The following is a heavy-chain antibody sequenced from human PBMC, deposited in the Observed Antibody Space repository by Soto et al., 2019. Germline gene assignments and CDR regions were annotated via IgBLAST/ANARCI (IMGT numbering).Heavy chain of an antibody. V-gene: IGHV4-30-4*08. CDR3: ASGDYFDY. D-gene: IGHD4-17*01. J-gene: IGHJ4*02. CDR1: GGSISSSDYY. CDR2: IYYSGNT. Sequence: PSETLSLTCTVSGGSISSSDYYWSWIRQHPGKGLEWIGYIYYSGNTYYNPSLKSRLTISVDTSKNQFSLKLSSVTAADTAVYYCASGDYFDYWGQGTLVTVSS.